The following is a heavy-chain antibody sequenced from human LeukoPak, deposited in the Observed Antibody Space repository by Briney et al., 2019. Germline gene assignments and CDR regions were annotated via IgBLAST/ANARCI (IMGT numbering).Heavy chain of an antibody. Sequence: SETLSLTCIVSGGSISSYYWSWIRQPPRKGLEWIGYIYYSGSTNYNPSLKSRVSISVDTSNNQFSLKLSSVTAADTAVYYCARDGLEGAFDIWGQGTRVTVSS. D-gene: IGHD1-1*01. J-gene: IGHJ3*02. CDR3: ARDGLEGAFDI. CDR1: GGSISSYY. CDR2: IYYSGST. V-gene: IGHV4-59*01.